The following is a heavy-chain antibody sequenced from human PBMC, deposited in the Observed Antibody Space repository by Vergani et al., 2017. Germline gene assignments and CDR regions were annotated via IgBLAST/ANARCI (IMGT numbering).Heavy chain of an antibody. J-gene: IGHJ4*02. CDR1: GFTFSSYA. CDR3: AREVWGSGWLIDY. D-gene: IGHD6-19*01. CDR2: ISYDGSNK. Sequence: VQLVESGGGLVKPGGSLRLSCAASGFTFSSYAMHWVRQAPGKGLEWVAVISYDGSNKYYADSVKGRFTISRDNSKNTLYLQMNSLRAEDTAVYYCAREVWGSGWLIDYWGQGTLVTVSS. V-gene: IGHV3-30*04.